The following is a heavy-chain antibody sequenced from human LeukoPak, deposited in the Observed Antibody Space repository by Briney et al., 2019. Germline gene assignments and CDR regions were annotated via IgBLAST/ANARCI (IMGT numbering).Heavy chain of an antibody. CDR1: GFTVITND. D-gene: IGHD1-14*01. J-gene: IGHJ4*02. CDR3: ARGVEPLAANTLAY. CDR2: LYSDGNT. V-gene: IGHV3-53*01. Sequence: GGSLRLSCAASGFTVITNDMTWVRQDPGRGLGWVSVLYSDGNTKYADSVQGRFTISRDNSKNTLYLEMNSLSPDDTAVYYCARGVEPLAANTLAYWGQGTLVTVSS.